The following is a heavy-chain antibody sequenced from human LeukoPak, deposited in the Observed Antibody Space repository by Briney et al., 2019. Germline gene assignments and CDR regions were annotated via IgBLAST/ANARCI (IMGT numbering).Heavy chain of an antibody. CDR2: ITRTSSSE. D-gene: IGHD1-26*01. CDR3: TRGSQWELLGSCDY. CDR1: GFTLSSYS. Sequence: PGGSLRLSCAASGFTLSSYSMIWVRQAPGKGLEWVSYITRTSSSEHHADSVKGRFTISRDNAKNSLYLQMNSLRAEDTAVYYCTRGSQWELLGSCDYWGQGTLVTVSS. J-gene: IGHJ4*02. V-gene: IGHV3-48*04.